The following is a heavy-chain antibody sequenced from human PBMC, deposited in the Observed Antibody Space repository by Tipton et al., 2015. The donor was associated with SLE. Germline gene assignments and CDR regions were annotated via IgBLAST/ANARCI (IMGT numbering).Heavy chain of an antibody. V-gene: IGHV3-7*03. D-gene: IGHD3-10*01. Sequence: GSLRLSCAASGFTFSSYWMSWVRQAPGKGLEWVANIKQDGSEKYYVDSVKGRFTISRDNAKNSLYLQMNSLRAEDMALYYCAKDMEYYGSGKGMDVWGQGTTVTVSS. J-gene: IGHJ6*02. CDR3: AKDMEYYGSGKGMDV. CDR1: GFTFSSYW. CDR2: IKQDGSEK.